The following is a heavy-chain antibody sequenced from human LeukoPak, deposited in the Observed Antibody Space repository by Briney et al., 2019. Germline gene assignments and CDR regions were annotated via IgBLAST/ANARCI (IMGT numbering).Heavy chain of an antibody. CDR3: ARGPLYSSGRSTLSIDY. V-gene: IGHV1-3*03. Sequence: ASVKVSCKASGYIFTSYAMHWVRRAPGQRLEWMGWINTGNGDTKYSREFQARVTITRDTSANTAYMELSSLRSEDMALYYCARGPLYSSGRSTLSIDYWGQGTLVTVSS. J-gene: IGHJ4*02. CDR1: GYIFTSYA. CDR2: INTGNGDT. D-gene: IGHD6-19*01.